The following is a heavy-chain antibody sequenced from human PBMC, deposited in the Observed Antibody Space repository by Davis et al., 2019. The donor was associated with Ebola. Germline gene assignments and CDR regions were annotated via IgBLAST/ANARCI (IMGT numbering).Heavy chain of an antibody. Sequence: ASVKVSCKASGGTFISYAISWVRQAPGQGLEWMGIINPSGGSTSYAQKFQGRVTMTRDTSTSTVYMELSSLRSEDTAVYYCARDISTSSYYYYYGMDVWGQGTTVTVSS. CDR1: GGTFISYA. V-gene: IGHV1-46*01. CDR3: ARDISTSSYYYYYGMDV. D-gene: IGHD2-2*01. CDR2: INPSGGST. J-gene: IGHJ6*02.